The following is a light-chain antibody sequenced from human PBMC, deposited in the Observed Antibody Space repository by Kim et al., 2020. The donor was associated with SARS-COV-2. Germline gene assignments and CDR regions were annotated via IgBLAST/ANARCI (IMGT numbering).Light chain of an antibody. J-gene: IGLJ2*01. Sequence: VALGQTVRITCQGDSLRSYYATWYQQRPRQAPILVIYGKNNRPSGIPDRFSGSTSGNTASLTITGAQAGDEADYYCNSRDSSDNVVFGGGTQLTVL. CDR1: SLRSYY. CDR2: GKN. V-gene: IGLV3-19*01. CDR3: NSRDSSDNVV.